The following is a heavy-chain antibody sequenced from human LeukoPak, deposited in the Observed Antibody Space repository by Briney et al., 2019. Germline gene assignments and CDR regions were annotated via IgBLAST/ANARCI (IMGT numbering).Heavy chain of an antibody. CDR1: GGSISSSSYY. Sequence: PSETLSLTCTVSGGSISSSSYYWGWIRQPPGKGLEWIGSIYYSGSTYYNPSLKSRVTISVDTSKNQFSLKLSSGTAADTAVYYCARDGYSSSELLGYWGQGTLVTVSS. V-gene: IGHV4-39*07. J-gene: IGHJ4*02. D-gene: IGHD6-6*01. CDR2: IYYSGST. CDR3: ARDGYSSSELLGY.